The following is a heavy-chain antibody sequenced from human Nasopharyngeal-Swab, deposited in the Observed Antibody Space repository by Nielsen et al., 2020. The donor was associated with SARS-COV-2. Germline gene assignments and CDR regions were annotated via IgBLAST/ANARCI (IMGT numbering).Heavy chain of an antibody. CDR3: ARESGTTDPSSNWFDP. CDR1: GYTFTGYY. D-gene: IGHD1-1*01. CDR2: INPNSGGT. Sequence: SVKVSCKASGYTFTGYYMHWVRQAPGQGLEWMGRINPNSGGTNYAQKFQGRVTMTRDTSISTAYMELSRLRSDDTAVYYCARESGTTDPSSNWFDPWGQGTLVTVSS. V-gene: IGHV1-2*06. J-gene: IGHJ5*02.